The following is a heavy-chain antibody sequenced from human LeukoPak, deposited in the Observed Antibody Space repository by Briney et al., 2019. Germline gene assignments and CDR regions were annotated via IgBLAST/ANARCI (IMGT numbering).Heavy chain of an antibody. D-gene: IGHD5-12*01. J-gene: IGHJ4*02. V-gene: IGHV4-34*01. CDR1: GGSFSGYY. CDR3: ASVGPTSYYFDY. Sequence: SETLSLTCAVYGGSFSGYYWSWIRQPPGQGLEWIGEINHSGSTNYNPSLKSRVTISVDTSKNQFSLKLSSVTAADTAVYYCASVGPTSYYFDYWGQGTLVTVSS. CDR2: INHSGST.